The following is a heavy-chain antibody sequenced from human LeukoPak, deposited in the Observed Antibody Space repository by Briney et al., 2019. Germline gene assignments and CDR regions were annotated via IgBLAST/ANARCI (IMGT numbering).Heavy chain of an antibody. J-gene: IGHJ4*02. Sequence: EAGGSLRLSCAASGFTFSSYAMSWVRQAPGKGLEWVSAISGSGGSTYYADSVKGRFTIFRDNPKNTLYLQMNSLRAEDTAVYYCAKAGVVVITSVDYWGQGTLVTVSS. CDR3: AKAGVVVITSVDY. CDR1: GFTFSSYA. D-gene: IGHD3-22*01. CDR2: ISGSGGST. V-gene: IGHV3-23*01.